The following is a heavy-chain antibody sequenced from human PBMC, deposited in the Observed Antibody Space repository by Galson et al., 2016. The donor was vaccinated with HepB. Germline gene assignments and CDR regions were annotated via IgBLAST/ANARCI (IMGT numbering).Heavy chain of an antibody. CDR3: VQGSTAPAV. J-gene: IGHJ6*04. Sequence: SLRLSCAASGFTFSNYGMTWVRQAPGEGLEVVSSISRSGDSTDYADSVKGRFTISRDNSKNMLSLQMNSLTADDTAIYYCVQGSTAPAVWGKGTTVTVSS. D-gene: IGHD1-26*01. V-gene: IGHV3-23*01. CDR1: GFTFSNYG. CDR2: ISRSGDST.